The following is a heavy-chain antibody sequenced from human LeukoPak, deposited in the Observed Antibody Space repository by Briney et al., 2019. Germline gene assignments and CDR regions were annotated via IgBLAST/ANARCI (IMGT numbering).Heavy chain of an antibody. D-gene: IGHD1-26*01. Sequence: PSETLSLTCTVSGGSISSYYWSWIRQPPGKGLEWIGYIYYSGSTNYNPSLKSRVTISVDTSKNQFSLKLSSVTAADTAMYYCAKSGGYGLIDYWGQGTRVTVSS. CDR2: IYYSGST. CDR3: AKSGGYGLIDY. V-gene: IGHV4-59*08. CDR1: GGSISSYY. J-gene: IGHJ4*02.